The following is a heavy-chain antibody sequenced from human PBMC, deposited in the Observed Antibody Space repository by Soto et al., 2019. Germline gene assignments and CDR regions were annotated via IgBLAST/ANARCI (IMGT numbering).Heavy chain of an antibody. CDR1: GYTSIGHD. J-gene: IGHJ6*02. Sequence: GHSVKVRSKAAGYTSIGHDMHWVLQAHGQGLEWMGWINPNSGGTNYAQKFQGWVTMTRDTSISTAYMELSRLRSDDTAVYYCARDRFRRVLPYFDRSHYGMDVGCQGTTVTVSS. CDR3: ARDRFRRVLPYFDRSHYGMDV. V-gene: IGHV1-2*04. D-gene: IGHD3-9*01. CDR2: INPNSGGT.